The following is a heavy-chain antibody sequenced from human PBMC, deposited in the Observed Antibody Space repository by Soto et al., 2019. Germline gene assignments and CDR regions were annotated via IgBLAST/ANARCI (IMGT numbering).Heavy chain of an antibody. CDR1: GFTFGSKF. Sequence: EVHLVESGGGLVQPGGSLRLSCAASGFTFGSKFMYWVRQAPGKGLVWVSRINPDGSSTAYADSVKGRFTISRDNAKNTLYLQMNSLGAEDTAVYYCARDFGEVGATAVYDIWGQGTMVTVSS. V-gene: IGHV3-74*01. D-gene: IGHD1-26*01. J-gene: IGHJ3*02. CDR2: INPDGSST. CDR3: ARDFGEVGATAVYDI.